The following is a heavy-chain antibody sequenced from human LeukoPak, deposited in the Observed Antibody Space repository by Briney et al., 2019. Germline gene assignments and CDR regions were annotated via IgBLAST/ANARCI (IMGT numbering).Heavy chain of an antibody. D-gene: IGHD2-15*01. CDR1: GFTFSSNG. Sequence: PGGSLRLSCAASGFTFSSNGMHWVRQAPGKGLEWVALISYDGSDKYYADSVKGRFTISRDNSKNTLYLQMNSLRAEDTAVYYCVKGYYSSSNWGQGTLVTVSS. J-gene: IGHJ4*02. CDR2: ISYDGSDK. V-gene: IGHV3-30*18. CDR3: VKGYYSSSN.